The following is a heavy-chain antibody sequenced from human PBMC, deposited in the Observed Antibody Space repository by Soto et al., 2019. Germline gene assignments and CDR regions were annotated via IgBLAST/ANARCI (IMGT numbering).Heavy chain of an antibody. CDR3: ATSVGIAPTGEDGMDV. J-gene: IGHJ6*02. V-gene: IGHV1-69*11. CDR2: INPILRTT. CDR1: GLTLTGHY. D-gene: IGHD2-8*02. Sequence: SVKVSCKATGLTLTGHYIHWVRQAPGQGLEWIGWINPILRTTNYAQKFHGRVTIVADESTTTVYMELSSLKSEDTAVYYCATSVGIAPTGEDGMDVWGQGTAVNVSS.